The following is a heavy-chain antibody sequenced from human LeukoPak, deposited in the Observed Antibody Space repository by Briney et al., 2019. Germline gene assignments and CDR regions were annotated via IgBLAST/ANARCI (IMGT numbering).Heavy chain of an antibody. Sequence: ASVKVSCKASGYGFTGYYMHWVRQAPGQGLEWMGWINPNSGGTNYAQKFQGRVTMTRDTSISKAYMELSRLRSDDTAVYYCARLSAMDYYYYMDVWGKGTTVTVSS. J-gene: IGHJ6*03. CDR3: ARLSAMDYYYYMDV. CDR2: INPNSGGT. D-gene: IGHD5-18*01. V-gene: IGHV1-2*02. CDR1: GYGFTGYY.